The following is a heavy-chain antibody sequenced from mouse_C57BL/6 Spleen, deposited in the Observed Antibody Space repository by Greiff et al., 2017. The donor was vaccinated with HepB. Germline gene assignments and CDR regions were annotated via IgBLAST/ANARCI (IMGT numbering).Heavy chain of an antibody. CDR1: GYTFTSYT. CDR3: ARNGDYALMDY. Sequence: QVQLQQSGAELARPGASVKMSCKASGYTFTSYTMHWVKQRPGQGLEWIGYINPSSGYTKYNQKFKDKSTLTADKSSITAYMQLSSLTSEDSAVYYCARNGDYALMDYWGQGTSVTVSS. CDR2: INPSSGYT. V-gene: IGHV1-4*01. D-gene: IGHD2-4*01. J-gene: IGHJ4*01.